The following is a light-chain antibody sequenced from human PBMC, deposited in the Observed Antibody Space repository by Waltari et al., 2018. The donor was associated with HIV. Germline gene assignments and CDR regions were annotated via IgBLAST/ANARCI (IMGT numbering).Light chain of an antibody. J-gene: IGLJ2*01. CDR2: RNK. CDR3: AAWDDRLSGRL. CDR1: NSNVRNNY. Sequence: QSLLAQPRSVSGTPGQRVNISCSGSNSNVRNNYVYWYQQVPGVAPKLLIYRNKQRPSGVPALFSGSKAGTSASLAISGLRTEDEGDYYCAAWDDRLSGRLFGGGTKVTVL. V-gene: IGLV1-47*01.